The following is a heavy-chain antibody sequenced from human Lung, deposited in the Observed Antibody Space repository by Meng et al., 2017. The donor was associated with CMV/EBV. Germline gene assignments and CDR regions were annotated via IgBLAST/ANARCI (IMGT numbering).Heavy chain of an antibody. Sequence: SXTLSLXCTVSGGSINSYYWSWIRQPPGNGLEWIGNIYYRGSTNYNPSFKSRVTISVDTSKSQFSLELSSVTAADTAVYYCAGQLRFLEWLPWYWGQGTLVTVSS. CDR1: GGSINSYY. CDR2: IYYRGST. J-gene: IGHJ4*02. CDR3: AGQLRFLEWLPWY. D-gene: IGHD3-3*01. V-gene: IGHV4-59*08.